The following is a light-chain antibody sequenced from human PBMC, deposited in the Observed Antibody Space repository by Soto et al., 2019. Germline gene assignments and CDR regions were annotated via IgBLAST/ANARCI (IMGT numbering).Light chain of an antibody. Sequence: QSVLTQPPSASGTPGQKVTVSCSGSSSNIGSKTVNWYQQLPGTAPILLIYGDNQRPSGVPDRFSGSKSGTSASLAISGLQSDDEADYYCSSWGDSLNGVVFGGGTKLTVL. CDR1: SSNIGSKT. V-gene: IGLV1-44*01. J-gene: IGLJ2*01. CDR3: SSWGDSLNGVV. CDR2: GDN.